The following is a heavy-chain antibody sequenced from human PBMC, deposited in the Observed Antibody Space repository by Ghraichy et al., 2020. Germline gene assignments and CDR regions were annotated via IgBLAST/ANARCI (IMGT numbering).Heavy chain of an antibody. V-gene: IGHV3-7*03. CDR1: GFTFSNYW. CDR3: ARIGYSSSSDDY. J-gene: IGHJ4*02. Sequence: GGSLRLSCAASGFTFSNYWMSWVRQPPGKGLEWVANIKEDGSIKYYIDSVKGRFTVSRDNAKNSVYVQINSLRAEDPATYFCARIGYSSSSDDYWGQGTLVTVSS. D-gene: IGHD6-6*01. CDR2: IKEDGSIK.